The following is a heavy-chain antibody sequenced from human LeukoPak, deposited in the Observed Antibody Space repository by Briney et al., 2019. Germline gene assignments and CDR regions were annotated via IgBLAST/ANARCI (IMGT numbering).Heavy chain of an antibody. CDR3: ARSITSSWYGDFQH. D-gene: IGHD6-13*01. V-gene: IGHV4-59*01. CDR2: IYYSGST. CDR1: GGSMSGYF. J-gene: IGHJ1*01. Sequence: LETLSLTCTVSGGSMSGYFWSWIRQPPGKGLEWIGYIYYSGSTNYNPSLKSRVTISVDTSKNQFSQKLSSVTAADTAVYYCARSITSSWYGDFQHWGQGTLVTVSS.